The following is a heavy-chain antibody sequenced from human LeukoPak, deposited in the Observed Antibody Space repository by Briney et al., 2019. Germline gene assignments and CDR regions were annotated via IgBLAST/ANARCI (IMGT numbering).Heavy chain of an antibody. CDR2: IIPIFGTA. V-gene: IGHV1-69*13. D-gene: IGHD3-3*01. CDR1: GGTFSSYA. CDR3: ARDYDFWSGYYRIRAFDI. Sequence: GASVKVSCKASGGTFSSYAISWVRQAPGQGLEWMGGIIPIFGTANYAQKFQGRVTITADESTSTAYMELSSLRSEDTAVYYCARDYDFWSGYYRIRAFDIWGQGTMVTVSS. J-gene: IGHJ3*02.